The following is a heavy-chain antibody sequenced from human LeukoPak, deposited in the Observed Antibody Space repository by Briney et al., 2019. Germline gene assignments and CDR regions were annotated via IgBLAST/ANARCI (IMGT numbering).Heavy chain of an antibody. CDR2: ISAYNGNT. D-gene: IGHD1-26*01. CDR1: GYTFTSYG. J-gene: IGHJ4*02. V-gene: IGHV1-18*01. CDR3: AREGWGATRYYFDY. Sequence: ASVKVSCKASGYTFTSYGISWVRQAPGQGLEWMGRISAYNGNTNYAQKLQGRVTMTTDTSTSTAYMELRSLRSDDTAVYYCAREGWGATRYYFDYWGQGTLVTVSS.